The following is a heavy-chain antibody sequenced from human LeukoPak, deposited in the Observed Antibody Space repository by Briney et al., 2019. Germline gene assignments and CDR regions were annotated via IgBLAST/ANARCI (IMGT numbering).Heavy chain of an antibody. CDR3: VRSGSDAFDI. V-gene: IGHV1-2*02. D-gene: IGHD1-26*01. J-gene: IGHJ3*02. CDR2: IYPNSGDT. Sequence: ASVKVSCKASGYTFTSYYMHWVRQAPGQGLEWMGWIYPNSGDTKYAQKFQGRVTMTRDTSISTVFMEVSRLTSDDTAVYYCVRSGSDAFDIWGQGTMVTVSS. CDR1: GYTFTSYY.